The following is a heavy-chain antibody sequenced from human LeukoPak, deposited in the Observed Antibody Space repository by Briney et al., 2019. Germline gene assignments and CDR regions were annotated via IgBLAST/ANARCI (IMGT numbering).Heavy chain of an antibody. CDR2: INHSGST. D-gene: IGHD3-3*01. CDR1: GGSFSGYY. V-gene: IGHV4-34*01. J-gene: IGHJ4*02. Sequence: KXSETLSLTCAVYGGSFSGYYWSWIRQPPGKGLEWIGEINHSGSTNYNPSLKSRVTISVDTSKNQFSLRLTSVTAADTAIYYCHSRFLEWLLDYWGQGTLVTVSS. CDR3: HSRFLEWLLDY.